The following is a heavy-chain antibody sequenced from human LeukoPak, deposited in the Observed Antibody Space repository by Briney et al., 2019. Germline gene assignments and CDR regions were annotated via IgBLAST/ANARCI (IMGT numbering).Heavy chain of an antibody. Sequence: SVKVSCTSSGGTFISYAICWVRQAPGQGLEWMGGIIPIFGTATYPHKFQGRVPITADNTTSTAYMELSSLRSDDTAVYYCARAPRGGYWSSTSCHLFDYWGQGTLVTVSS. CDR3: ARAPRGGYWSSTSCHLFDY. V-gene: IGHV1-69*06. J-gene: IGHJ4*02. CDR2: IIPIFGTA. CDR1: GGTFISYA. D-gene: IGHD2-2*01.